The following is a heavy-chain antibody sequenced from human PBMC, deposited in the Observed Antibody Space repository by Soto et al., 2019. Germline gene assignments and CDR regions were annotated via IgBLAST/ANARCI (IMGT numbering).Heavy chain of an antibody. D-gene: IGHD3-10*01. CDR1: GFTFSNYG. V-gene: IGHV3-30*18. CDR2: ISYDGSNK. CDR3: AKATTDYYGSFLFDY. Sequence: GGSLRLSCAASGFTFSNYGMYWVRQAPGKGLEWVALISYDGSNKHYADSVKGRFTISRDNSKNTLYLQMNSLRAEDTAVYYCAKATTDYYGSFLFDYWGQGTLVTVSS. J-gene: IGHJ4*02.